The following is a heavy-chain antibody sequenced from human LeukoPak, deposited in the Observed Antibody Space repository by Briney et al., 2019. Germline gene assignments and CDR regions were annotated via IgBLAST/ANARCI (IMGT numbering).Heavy chain of an antibody. Sequence: PPEPLSLIYTVSGYSISSGYYWGWTRQPPGKGLEWIGSIYHSGSTYYKPSLKSRVTISVDTSKNQFSLKLSSVTAADTAVYYCARAVIKSIMSTFGDAFDIWGQGTMVTVSS. CDR2: IYHSGST. D-gene: IGHD3-16*01. CDR1: GYSISSGYY. J-gene: IGHJ3*02. CDR3: ARAVIKSIMSTFGDAFDI. V-gene: IGHV4-38-2*02.